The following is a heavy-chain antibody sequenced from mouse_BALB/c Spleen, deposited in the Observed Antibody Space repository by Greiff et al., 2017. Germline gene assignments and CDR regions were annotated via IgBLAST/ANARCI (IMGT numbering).Heavy chain of an antibody. CDR3: ATAYYGNYFDY. CDR1: GYSITSDYA. D-gene: IGHD2-10*01. CDR2: ISYSGST. J-gene: IGHJ2*01. V-gene: IGHV3-2*02. Sequence: DVKLVESGPGLVKPSQSLSLTCTVTGYSITSDYAWNWIRQFPGNKLEWMGYISYSGSTSYNPSLKSRISITRDTSKNQFFLQLNSVTTEDTATYYCATAYYGNYFDYWGQGTTLTVSS.